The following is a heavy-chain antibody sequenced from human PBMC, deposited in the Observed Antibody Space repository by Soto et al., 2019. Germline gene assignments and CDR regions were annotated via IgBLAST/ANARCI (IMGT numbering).Heavy chain of an antibody. CDR1: GGPFSSYA. V-gene: IGHV1-69*13. J-gene: IGHJ4*02. CDR2: IIPIFGTA. D-gene: IGHD6-6*01. CDR3: ASGWWGVIAARPLFDY. Sequence: LVNVSCTASGGPFSSYAIRWGRQAPGQGLEWMGGIIPIFGTANDAQKFQDRVTITADESTSTAYMEMSSLRSEDTAVCYCASGWWGVIAARPLFDYWGQGTLVTVSS.